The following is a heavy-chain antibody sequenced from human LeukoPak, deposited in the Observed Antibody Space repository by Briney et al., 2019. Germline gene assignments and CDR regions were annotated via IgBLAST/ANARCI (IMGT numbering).Heavy chain of an antibody. J-gene: IGHJ5*02. V-gene: IGHV4-59*01. D-gene: IGHD3-10*01. Sequence: SETLSLTCTVSGGSISSYYWSCIRQPPGKGLEWIGYVYYSGSTNYNPSLKSRVTISVDTSKNQFSLKLSSVTAADTAVYYCARGGYYDWFDPWGQGTLVTVSS. CDR1: GGSISSYY. CDR2: VYYSGST. CDR3: ARGGYYDWFDP.